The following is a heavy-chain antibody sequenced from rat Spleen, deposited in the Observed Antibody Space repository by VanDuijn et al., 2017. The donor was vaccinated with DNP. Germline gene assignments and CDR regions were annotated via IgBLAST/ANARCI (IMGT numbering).Heavy chain of an antibody. CDR2: ISYSGRT. D-gene: IGHD1-9*01. V-gene: IGHV3-1*01. J-gene: IGHJ4*01. CDR3: ARNYGYNSLYAMDA. Sequence: EVQLQESGPGLVKPSQSLSLTCSVTGYSITRTYWGWIRKFPGNKMEYIGHISYSGRTHYNPSLKSRISITRDTSKNQFFLQLNSVTTEDTATYYCARNYGYNSLYAMDAWGQGTSVTVSS. CDR1: GYSITRTY.